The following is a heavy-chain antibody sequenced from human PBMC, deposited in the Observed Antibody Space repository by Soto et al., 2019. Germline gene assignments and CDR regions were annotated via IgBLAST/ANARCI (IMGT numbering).Heavy chain of an antibody. V-gene: IGHV3-7*01. CDR3: ASLIVVVVVATIVGWFDP. CDR2: IKQDGSEK. J-gene: IGHJ5*02. Sequence: PGGSLRLSCAASGFTFSSFGMAWVRQAPGKGWEWLANIKQDGSEKNYVDSVKGRFTISRDNAKKSLYLQMNSLRAEDTDVYYCASLIVVVVVATIVGWFDPWGQGTLVTVSS. D-gene: IGHD2-15*01. CDR1: GFTFSSFG.